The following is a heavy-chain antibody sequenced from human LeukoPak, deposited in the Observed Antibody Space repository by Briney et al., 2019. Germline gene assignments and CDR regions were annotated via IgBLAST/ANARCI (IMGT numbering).Heavy chain of an antibody. CDR3: AKHPGSGWYMLDY. CDR1: GFTVSSNY. D-gene: IGHD6-19*01. CDR2: IYSGGST. V-gene: IGHV3-53*01. J-gene: IGHJ4*02. Sequence: QTGGSLRLSCAASGFTVSSNYMSWVRQAPGTGLEWVSIIYSGGSTYYADSVKGRFTISRDNSKNMLYLQMNDLRAEDTAVYYCAKHPGSGWYMLDYWGQGTLVTVSS.